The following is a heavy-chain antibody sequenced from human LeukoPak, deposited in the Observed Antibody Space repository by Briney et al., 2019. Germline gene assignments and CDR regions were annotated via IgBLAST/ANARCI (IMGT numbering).Heavy chain of an antibody. V-gene: IGHV3-7*01. J-gene: IGHJ6*03. CDR3: ARDLTQQWPYYYYMDV. CDR2: IKQDGSEK. D-gene: IGHD6-19*01. Sequence: PGGSLRLSCAASGFTFSSYWMSWVRQAPGKGLEWVANIKQDGSEKYYVDSVKGRFTISRDNAKNSLYLQMNSLRAEDTAVYYCARDLTQQWPYYYYMDVWGKGTTVTVSS. CDR1: GFTFSSYW.